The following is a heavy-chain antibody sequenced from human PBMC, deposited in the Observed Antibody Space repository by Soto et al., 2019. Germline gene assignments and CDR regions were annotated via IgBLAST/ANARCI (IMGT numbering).Heavy chain of an antibody. CDR1: GFTFDDYA. CDR3: AKGFGDYYMDV. D-gene: IGHD3-10*01. V-gene: IGHV3-9*01. Sequence: GGSLRLSCAASGFTFDDYAMHWVRQAPGKGLEWVSGISWNSGSIGYADSVKGRFTISRDNAKNSLYLQMNSLRAEDTALYYCAKGFGDYYMDVWGKGTTVTVSS. J-gene: IGHJ6*03. CDR2: ISWNSGSI.